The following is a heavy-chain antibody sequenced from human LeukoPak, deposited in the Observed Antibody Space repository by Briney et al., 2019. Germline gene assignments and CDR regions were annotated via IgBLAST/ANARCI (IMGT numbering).Heavy chain of an antibody. D-gene: IGHD1-26*01. V-gene: IGHV4-34*01. Sequence: SETLSLTCAVYGGSFSGYYWSWIRQPPGKGLEWIGEINHSGSTNYNPSLTSRVTISVDASKNQFSLKLSSVTAADTAVYYCARVRENPRYSGSCRRGDYFDYWGQGTLVTVSS. CDR2: INHSGST. CDR1: GGSFSGYY. CDR3: ARVRENPRYSGSCRRGDYFDY. J-gene: IGHJ4*02.